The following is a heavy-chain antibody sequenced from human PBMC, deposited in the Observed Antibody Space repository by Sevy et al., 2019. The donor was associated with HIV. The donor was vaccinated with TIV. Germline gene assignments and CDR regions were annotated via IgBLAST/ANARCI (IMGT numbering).Heavy chain of an antibody. D-gene: IGHD1-20*01. J-gene: IGHJ4*02. CDR3: ASVEDKRYTLRRNNYFDY. CDR2: IYPADSDT. Sequence: GESLKISCKGSGYSFTNYWIGWVRRMPGKGLEWMGIIYPADSDTRYSPSFQGQVTISADKSVSTAYLQWSSLTASDTAMYYCASVEDKRYTLRRNNYFDYWGQGTRVTVSS. CDR1: GYSFTNYW. V-gene: IGHV5-51*01.